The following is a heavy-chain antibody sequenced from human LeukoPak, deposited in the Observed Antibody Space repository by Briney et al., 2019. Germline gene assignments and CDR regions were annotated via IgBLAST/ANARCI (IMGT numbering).Heavy chain of an antibody. CDR1: GGTFISYA. Sequence: SVKVSCKASGGTFISYAISWVRQAPGQGLEWMGGIIPILGIANYAQKFQGRVTITADKSTSTAYMELSSLRSEDTAVYYCARDPDTSGSYYFDYWGQGTLVTVSS. D-gene: IGHD1-26*01. CDR2: IIPILGIA. J-gene: IGHJ4*02. CDR3: ARDPDTSGSYYFDY. V-gene: IGHV1-69*10.